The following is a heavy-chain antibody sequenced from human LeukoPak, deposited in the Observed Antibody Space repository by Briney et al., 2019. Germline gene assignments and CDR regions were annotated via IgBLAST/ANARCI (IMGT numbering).Heavy chain of an antibody. CDR3: AKDRAGYSYGTFEA. D-gene: IGHD5-18*01. CDR2: ITNTGATT. CDR1: GFTFSNYA. Sequence: GGSLRLSYAASGFTFSNYAMTWVRQAPGKGLEWVSSITNTGATTYYADSVKGRFTISRDNSKTTLYFQMNSLRVEDTAIYCCAKDRAGYSYGTFEAWGQGALVTVSS. V-gene: IGHV3-23*01. J-gene: IGHJ4*02.